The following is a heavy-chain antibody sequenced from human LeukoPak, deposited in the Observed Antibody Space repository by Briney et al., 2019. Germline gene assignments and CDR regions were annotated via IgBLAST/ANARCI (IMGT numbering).Heavy chain of an antibody. J-gene: IGHJ4*02. CDR3: ARDFHKAVAGRRSFDY. Sequence: ASVKVSCKVSGYTLTELSMHWVRQAPGKGLEWMGSFDPEDGETIYAQKFQGRVTMTEDTSTDTAYMELSSLRSEDTAVYYCARDFHKAVAGRRSFDYWGQGTLVTVSS. CDR1: GYTLTELS. V-gene: IGHV1-24*01. D-gene: IGHD6-19*01. CDR2: FDPEDGET.